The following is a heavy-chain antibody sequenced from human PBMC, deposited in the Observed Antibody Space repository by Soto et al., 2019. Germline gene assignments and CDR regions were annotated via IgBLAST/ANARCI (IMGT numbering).Heavy chain of an antibody. Sequence: GGSLRLSCAASGYTFSSYAMIWVRQAPGKGLEWVSVITGSGGSTYYADSVKGRFTISRDTSKNTLFLQMNSLRAEDTAVYYCAKDRYGDYGGIDYWGQGTMVTVSS. V-gene: IGHV3-23*01. CDR2: ITGSGGST. J-gene: IGHJ4*02. CDR1: GYTFSSYA. D-gene: IGHD4-17*01. CDR3: AKDRYGDYGGIDY.